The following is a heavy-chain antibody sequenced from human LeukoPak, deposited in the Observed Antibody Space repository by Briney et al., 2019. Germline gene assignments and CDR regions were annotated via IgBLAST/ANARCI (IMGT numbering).Heavy chain of an antibody. CDR3: ATRGSVPAAYAIDY. CDR2: FDPEDGET. D-gene: IGHD2-2*01. CDR1: GYTFTGYY. Sequence: GASVKVSCKASGYTFTGYYMHWVRQAPGKGLEWMGGFDPEDGETIYAQKFQGRVTMTEDTSTDTAYMELSSLRSEDTAVYYCATRGSVPAAYAIDYWGQGTLVTVSS. V-gene: IGHV1-24*01. J-gene: IGHJ4*02.